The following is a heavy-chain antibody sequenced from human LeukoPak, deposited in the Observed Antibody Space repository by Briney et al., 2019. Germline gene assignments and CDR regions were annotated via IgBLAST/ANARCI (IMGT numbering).Heavy chain of an antibody. CDR3: AKPHSSSTGGVFDY. CDR1: AFTFSTYW. Sequence: GGSLRLSCEASAFTFSTYWMTWVRQAPGKGLEWVANIKQDGSEKFYVDSVKGRFTISRDNAKNSLYLQMNSLKAEDTAVYYCAKPHSSSTGGVFDYWGQGTLVTVSS. J-gene: IGHJ4*02. V-gene: IGHV3-7*01. CDR2: IKQDGSEK. D-gene: IGHD6-13*01.